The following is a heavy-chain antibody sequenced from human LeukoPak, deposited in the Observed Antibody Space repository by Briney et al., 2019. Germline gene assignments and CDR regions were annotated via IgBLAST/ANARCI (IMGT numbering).Heavy chain of an antibody. CDR2: IYTSGST. Sequence: SETLSLTCTVSGGSISSYYWSWIRQPAGKGLEWIGRIYTSGSTNYNPSLKSRVTMSVGTSKNQFSLKLSSVTAADTAVYYCASSQLAGPPYYYGMDVWGQGTTVTVSS. J-gene: IGHJ6*02. D-gene: IGHD6-13*01. CDR1: GGSISSYY. CDR3: ASSQLAGPPYYYGMDV. V-gene: IGHV4-4*07.